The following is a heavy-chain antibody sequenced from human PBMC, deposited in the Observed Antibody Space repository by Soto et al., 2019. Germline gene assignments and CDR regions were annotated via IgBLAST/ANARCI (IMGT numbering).Heavy chain of an antibody. CDR3: ARGGVVVVAATAKWFDP. Sequence: PETLSLTCAVYGGSFSGYYWSWIRQPPGKGLEWIGEINHSGSTNYNPSLKSRVTISVDTSKNQFSLKLSSVTAADTAVYYCARGGVVVVAATAKWFDPWGQGTLVTVSS. J-gene: IGHJ5*02. D-gene: IGHD2-15*01. CDR2: INHSGST. V-gene: IGHV4-34*01. CDR1: GGSFSGYY.